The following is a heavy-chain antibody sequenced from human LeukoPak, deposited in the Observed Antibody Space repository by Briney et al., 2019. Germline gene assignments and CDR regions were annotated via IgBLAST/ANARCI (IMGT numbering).Heavy chain of an antibody. CDR2: IYYSGST. Sequence: SETLSLTCTVSGGSISSYYWSWIRQPPGKGLEWIGYIYYSGSTNYNPSLKRRVTISVDTSKNQFSLKLSSVTAADTAVYYCARSNGYDRASNAFDIWGQGTMVTVSS. V-gene: IGHV4-59*01. J-gene: IGHJ3*02. CDR3: ARSNGYDRASNAFDI. CDR1: GGSISSYY. D-gene: IGHD3-22*01.